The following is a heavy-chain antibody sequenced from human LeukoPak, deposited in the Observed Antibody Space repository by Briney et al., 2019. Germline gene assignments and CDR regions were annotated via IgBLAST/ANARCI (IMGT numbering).Heavy chain of an antibody. CDR1: GGSISSSSYY. D-gene: IGHD3-9*01. CDR3: ARGHYDILTGYYIDY. Sequence: SETLSLTCTVSGGSISSSSYYWGWIRQPPGKGLEWIGSIYYSGSTYYNPSLKSRVTISVDTSKNQFSLKLSSVTAADTAVYYCARGHYDILTGYYIDYWGQGTLVTVSS. CDR2: IYYSGST. J-gene: IGHJ4*02. V-gene: IGHV4-39*07.